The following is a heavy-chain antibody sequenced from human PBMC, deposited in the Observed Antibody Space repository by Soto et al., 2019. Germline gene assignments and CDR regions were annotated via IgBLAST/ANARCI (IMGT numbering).Heavy chain of an antibody. CDR2: IYYSGST. J-gene: IGHJ4*02. CDR1: GGSISSYY. V-gene: IGHV4-59*01. D-gene: IGHD3-16*02. Sequence: SETLSLTCTVSGGSISSYYWSWIRQPPGKGLEWIGYIYYSGSTNYNPSLKSRVTISVDTSKNQFSLKLSSVTAADTAVYYCERFNYVWGSYHWGQGTLVTVSS. CDR3: ERFNYVWGSYH.